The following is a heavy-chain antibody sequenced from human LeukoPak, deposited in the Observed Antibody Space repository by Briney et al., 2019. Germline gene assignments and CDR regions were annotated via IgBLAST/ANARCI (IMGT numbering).Heavy chain of an antibody. J-gene: IGHJ4*02. D-gene: IGHD6-13*01. CDR3: ARGSKAAPGTFDY. Sequence: PSETLSLTCTVSGGSVSSYYWSWIRQPPGKGLEWIGYIYYTGSTDYNPSLKSRVAISVDTSKNQFSLKLSSVTAADTAVYYCARGSKAAPGTFDYWGQGTLVTVSS. CDR1: GGSVSSYY. CDR2: IYYTGST. V-gene: IGHV4-59*02.